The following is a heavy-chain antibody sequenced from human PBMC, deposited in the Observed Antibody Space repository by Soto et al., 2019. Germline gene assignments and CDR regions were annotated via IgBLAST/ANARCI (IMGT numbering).Heavy chain of an antibody. CDR1: GFNFKDYY. CDR3: ARPTRMPGV. V-gene: IGHV3-11*03. J-gene: IGHJ4*02. CDR2: ISGSGSDT. Sequence: PGGSLRLSCAASGFNFKDYYMTWFRQAPGKGLEYVSYISGSGSDTKYADSVKGRFTISRDNAENSLYQQMNNLRAEDTAVYYCARPTRMPGVWGQGTLVTVSS. D-gene: IGHD2-2*01.